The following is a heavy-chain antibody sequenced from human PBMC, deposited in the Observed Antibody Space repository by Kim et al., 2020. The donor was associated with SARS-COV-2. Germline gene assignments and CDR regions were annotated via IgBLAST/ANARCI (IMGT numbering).Heavy chain of an antibody. Sequence: SETLSLTCTVSGGSISSYYWSWIRQPPGKGLEWIGYIYYSGSTNYNPSLKSRVTISVDTSKNQFSLKLSSVTAADTAVYYCARTHYDILTGYRDWYFDLWGRGTLVTVSS. D-gene: IGHD3-9*01. CDR2: IYYSGST. CDR3: ARTHYDILTGYRDWYFDL. J-gene: IGHJ2*01. CDR1: GGSISSYY. V-gene: IGHV4-59*08.